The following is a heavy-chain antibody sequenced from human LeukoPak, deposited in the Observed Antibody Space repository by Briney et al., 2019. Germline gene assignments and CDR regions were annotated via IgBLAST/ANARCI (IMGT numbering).Heavy chain of an antibody. CDR3: AKDQRGYYQPIDY. D-gene: IGHD3-10*01. Sequence: GGSLRLSCAASGFPFSSHAMRWVRQAPGRGLECVSAISGSGSTSYYADSVKGRFTISGDNSKNTLYLQMTSLRAEDTAVYYCAKDQRGYYQPIDYWGQGILVTVSS. CDR1: GFPFSSHA. CDR2: ISGSGSTS. J-gene: IGHJ4*02. V-gene: IGHV3-23*01.